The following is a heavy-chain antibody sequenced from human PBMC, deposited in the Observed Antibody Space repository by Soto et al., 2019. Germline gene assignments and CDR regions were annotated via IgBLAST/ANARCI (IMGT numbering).Heavy chain of an antibody. CDR2: ISYDGNNK. CDR1: GFTFSRFS. D-gene: IGHD1-1*01. J-gene: IGHJ6*02. CDR3: ARDSGMFLSYYYYGMDV. Sequence: QVQLVESGGGVVQPGRSLRLSCAASGFTFSRFSMHWVRQAPGKGLAWVADISYDGNNKHFAESVKGRFSISRDDTKHTVYLEMNNVRGDDSAVYYCARDSGMFLSYYYYGMDVWGQGTTVTVAS. V-gene: IGHV3-30-3*01.